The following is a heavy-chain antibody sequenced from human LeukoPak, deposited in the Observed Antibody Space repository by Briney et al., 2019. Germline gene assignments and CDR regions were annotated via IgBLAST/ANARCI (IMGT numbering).Heavy chain of an antibody. V-gene: IGHV1-18*01. Sequence: ASVKVSCKASGYTFTSYGISWVRQPPGQGLEWMGWISAYSGNTNYAQKLQGRVTMTTDTSTSTAYMELRSLRSDDTAVYYCAREVGLLRAFDIWGQGTMVSVSS. D-gene: IGHD1-26*01. J-gene: IGHJ3*02. CDR1: GYTFTSYG. CDR2: ISAYSGNT. CDR3: AREVGLLRAFDI.